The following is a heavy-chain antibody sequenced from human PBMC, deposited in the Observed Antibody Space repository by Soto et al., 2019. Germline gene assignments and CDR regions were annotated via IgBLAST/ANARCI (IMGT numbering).Heavy chain of an antibody. J-gene: IGHJ4*02. D-gene: IGHD2-21*01. Sequence: SETLSLTCTVSGGSINSYYCTWIRQRPGEGLEWIGYISYSGSTNYNPSLESRITMSVDTSKNQFSLKLNSVTAADTAVYYCARESDWPRGYFESWGQGIQVTVSS. CDR1: GGSINSYY. CDR3: ARESDWPRGYFES. V-gene: IGHV4-59*12. CDR2: ISYSGST.